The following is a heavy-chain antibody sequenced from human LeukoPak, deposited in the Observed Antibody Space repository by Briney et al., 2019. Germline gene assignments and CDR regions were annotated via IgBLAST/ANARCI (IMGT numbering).Heavy chain of an antibody. CDR1: GYTFTGYW. J-gene: IGHJ4*02. Sequence: GASVKVSCKAFGYTFTGYWMHWVRQAPGQGPEWMGVISPSGGSTIYAQKFKGRVTLTRDMSTSTDYLELSSLRSEDTAVYYCATERSWYSSLGGYWGQGTLVTVSS. D-gene: IGHD6-13*01. V-gene: IGHV1-46*01. CDR3: ATERSWYSSLGGY. CDR2: ISPSGGST.